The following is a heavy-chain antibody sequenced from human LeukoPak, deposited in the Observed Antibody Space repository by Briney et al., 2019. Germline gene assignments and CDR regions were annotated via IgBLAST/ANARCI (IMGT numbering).Heavy chain of an antibody. Sequence: SETLSLTCAVYGGSFSGYYWSWIRQPPGKGLEWIGEINHSGSTNYNPSLKSRVTISVDTSKNQFSLKLSSVTAADTAVYYCAKSDTALVPDYWGQGTLVTVSS. D-gene: IGHD5-18*01. V-gene: IGHV4-34*01. CDR1: GGSFSGYY. CDR2: INHSGST. J-gene: IGHJ4*02. CDR3: AKSDTALVPDY.